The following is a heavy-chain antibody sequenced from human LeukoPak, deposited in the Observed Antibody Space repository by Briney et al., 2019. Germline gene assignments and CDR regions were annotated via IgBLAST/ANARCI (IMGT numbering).Heavy chain of an antibody. J-gene: IGHJ6*02. Sequence: PGGSMILSCSASGFTFISYVMSRVRQAPGEGLEWVSAISGSGGSTYYADSLKGRVTISGDTSKNTLSLQMSSVTAEDTAVYYCATDLALSDSKVLRFLEWPHYGMDVWGQGTTVTVSS. V-gene: IGHV3-23*01. CDR2: ISGSGGST. CDR3: ATDLALSDSKVLRFLEWPHYGMDV. D-gene: IGHD3-3*01. CDR1: GFTFISYV.